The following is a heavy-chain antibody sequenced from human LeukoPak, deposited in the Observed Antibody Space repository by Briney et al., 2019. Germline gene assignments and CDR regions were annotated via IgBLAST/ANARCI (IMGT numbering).Heavy chain of an antibody. Sequence: GGSLRLSCAASGFTFSSYSMNWVRQAPGKGLEWVANIKQDGSEKNYVDSVKGRFTISRDNAKNSLYLQMNSLRAEDTAVYYCASGLELDYWGQGTLVTVS. V-gene: IGHV3-7*03. CDR1: GFTFSSYS. CDR2: IKQDGSEK. CDR3: ASGLELDY. J-gene: IGHJ4*02.